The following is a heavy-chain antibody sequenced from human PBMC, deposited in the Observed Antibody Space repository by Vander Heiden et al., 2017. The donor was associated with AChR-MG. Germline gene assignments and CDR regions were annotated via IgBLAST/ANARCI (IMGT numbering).Heavy chain of an antibody. CDR3: TSHARIYYYYYMDV. CDR2: IRSKAYGGTT. D-gene: IGHD2-15*01. Sequence: EVQLVESGGGLVQPGRSLRLSCTASGFTFGAYAMSWVRQAPGKGLGWVGFIRSKAYGGTTEYAASVKGRFTISRDDSKSIAYLQMNGLKTEDTAVYYCTSHARIYYYYYMDVWGKGTTVTVSS. J-gene: IGHJ6*03. V-gene: IGHV3-49*04. CDR1: GFTFGAYA.